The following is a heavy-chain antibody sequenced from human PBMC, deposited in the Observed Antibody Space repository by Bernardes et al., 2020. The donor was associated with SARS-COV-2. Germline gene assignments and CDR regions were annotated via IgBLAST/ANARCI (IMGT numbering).Heavy chain of an antibody. D-gene: IGHD6-19*01. J-gene: IGHJ4*02. CDR1: GYTFSGYY. CDR2: VNSNSGDT. V-gene: IGHV1-2*02. Sequence: ASVKVSCKASGYTFSGYYVQWIRQAPGQGLEWMGWVNSNSGDTYYVQKFKGRVTMTRDTSISTAYMELSGLRSDDTAVYYCARGGRRYSSGWFSVPFDIWGQGALVTVSS. CDR3: ARGGRRYSSGWFSVPFDI.